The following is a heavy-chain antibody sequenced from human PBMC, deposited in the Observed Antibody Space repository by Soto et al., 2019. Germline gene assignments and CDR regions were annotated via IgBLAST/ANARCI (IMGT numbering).Heavy chain of an antibody. CDR2: IYYIKTT. CDR3: ARSVLP. CDR1: VGSISSGGYY. Sequence: QVQLQESGPGLVKPSQTLSLTCTVSVGSISSGGYYWSWIRQHPGKGLEWIGYIYYIKTTYYNPSLKSRVTISLDTSKNQFALKMTSVTAADTAVYYCARSVLPWGQGTLVTVSS. J-gene: IGHJ5*02. V-gene: IGHV4-31*03.